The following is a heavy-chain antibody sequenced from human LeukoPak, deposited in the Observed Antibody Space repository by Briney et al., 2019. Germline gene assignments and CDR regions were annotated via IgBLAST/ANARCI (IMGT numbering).Heavy chain of an antibody. V-gene: IGHV1-3*01. CDR1: GYTFTSYA. CDR2: INAGNGNT. CDR3: ASSREGRVGSETRLVDY. J-gene: IGHJ4*02. Sequence: ASVKVSCKASGYTFTSYAMHWVRQAPGQRLEWMGWINAGNGNTKYSQNFQGRVTITRDTSASTAYMELRSLRSEDTAVYYCASSREGRVGSETRLVDYWGQGTLVTVSS. D-gene: IGHD1-7*01.